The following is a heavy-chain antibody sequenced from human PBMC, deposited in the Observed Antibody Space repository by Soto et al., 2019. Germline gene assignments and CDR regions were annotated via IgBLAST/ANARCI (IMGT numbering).Heavy chain of an antibody. CDR3: ARRWGYSFDY. CDR2: IYYSGST. D-gene: IGHD7-27*01. V-gene: IGHV4-39*01. Sequence: QLQLQESGPGLVKPSETLSLTCTVSGGSISSYYWGWIRRPPGKGLEWIGSIYYSGSTYYNPSLNSRVTITVDTSTSQFSLKLSSVTAADTAVYFCARRWGYSFDYWGQGTLVTGSS. J-gene: IGHJ4*02. CDR1: GGSISSYY.